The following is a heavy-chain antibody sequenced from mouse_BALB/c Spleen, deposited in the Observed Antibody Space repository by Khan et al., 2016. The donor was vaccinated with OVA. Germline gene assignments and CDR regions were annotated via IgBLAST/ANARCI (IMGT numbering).Heavy chain of an antibody. CDR3: AGQPYYHYYIMDY. CDR1: GFSLTNYG. V-gene: IGHV2-6-1*01. D-gene: IGHD2-10*01. CDR2: IWSDGSA. J-gene: IGHJ4*01. Sequence: QVQLKESGPGLVAPSQSLSITCTISGFSLTNYGVHWVRQPPGKGLEWLVVIWSDGSATYYSALNSRLSICKDNSKNQVFLKMNSRQTNDTAMYYCAGQPYYHYYIMDYWGQGTSVTVSS.